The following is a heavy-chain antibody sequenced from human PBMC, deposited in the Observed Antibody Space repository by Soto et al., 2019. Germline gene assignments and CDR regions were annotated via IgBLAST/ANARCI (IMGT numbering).Heavy chain of an antibody. D-gene: IGHD1-20*01. Sequence: GESLKISCKGSGYNFATYWIGWVRQMPGKGLEWMGIIYPHDSDTRYSPSFQGQVTISADKSISTAYLQWSSLKASDTAIDYCARRFDNNLEVWGQGTLVTVSS. CDR2: IYPHDSDT. CDR1: GYNFATYW. J-gene: IGHJ4*02. V-gene: IGHV5-51*01. CDR3: ARRFDNNLEV.